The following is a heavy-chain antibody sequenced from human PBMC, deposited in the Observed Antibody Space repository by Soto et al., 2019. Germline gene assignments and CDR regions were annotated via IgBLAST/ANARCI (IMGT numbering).Heavy chain of an antibody. CDR3: ARLGGGSDYVWGSYRYTSLNYYFGMDV. CDR1: GDSISSSRYY. V-gene: IGHV4-39*01. CDR2: IYYSGST. Sequence: SETLSLTCTVSGDSISSSRYYWGWIRQPPGKGLEWIGIIYYSGSTYYNPTLKSRVTISVDTSKNQFSLRLSSVTAADTAVYYCARLGGGSDYVWGSYRYTSLNYYFGMDVWGQGTTVTVS. D-gene: IGHD3-16*02. J-gene: IGHJ6*02.